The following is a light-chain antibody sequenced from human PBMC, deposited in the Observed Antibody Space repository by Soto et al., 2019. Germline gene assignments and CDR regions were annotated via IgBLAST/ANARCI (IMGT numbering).Light chain of an antibody. CDR3: QQYGSSPPFT. V-gene: IGKV3-20*01. J-gene: IGKJ3*01. CDR2: GAS. CDR1: QSITSTY. Sequence: EVVLTQSPGTLCLSTGERATLSCRASQSITSTYLAWYQQKPGQAPRLLIYGASSRASGIPDRFSGSGSGTDFTLTISRLEPEDFAVYYCQQYGSSPPFTFGPVTKVAIK.